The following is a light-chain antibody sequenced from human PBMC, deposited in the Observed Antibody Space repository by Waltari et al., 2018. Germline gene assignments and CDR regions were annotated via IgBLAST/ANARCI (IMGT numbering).Light chain of an antibody. Sequence: EIVMTQSPATLSVSPGERATLSCRASQSVTSNLAWYQQEPGQAPRLLIYDASTRATDIPARFSGSGSGTEFTLTISSLQSEDFAVYYCQQYYSIPYTFGQGTKLEIK. J-gene: IGKJ2*01. V-gene: IGKV3-15*01. CDR2: DAS. CDR1: QSVTSN. CDR3: QQYYSIPYT.